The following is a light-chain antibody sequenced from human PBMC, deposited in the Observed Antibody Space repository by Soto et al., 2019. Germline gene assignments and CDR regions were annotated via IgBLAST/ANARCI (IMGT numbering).Light chain of an antibody. V-gene: IGLV1-40*01. CDR3: QSYYSSRRVEV. CDR2: GNS. CDR1: SSNIGAGYD. J-gene: IGLJ2*01. Sequence: QLVLTQPPSVSGAPGQRVTISCTGRSSNIGAGYDVHWYQQLPGTAPKLLIYGNSNRPSGVPDRFSGSKSGTSASLAITGLQADDEADYYCQSYYSSRRVEVFGGGTKLTVL.